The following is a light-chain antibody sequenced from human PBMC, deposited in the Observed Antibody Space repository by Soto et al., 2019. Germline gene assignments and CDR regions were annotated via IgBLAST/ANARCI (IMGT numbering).Light chain of an antibody. CDR3: QQYGSSPRT. CDR1: QNVRSN. V-gene: IGKV3-20*01. Sequence: EIVLTQSPATLSLSPGERATLSCRASQNVRSNLAWYQQKPGQAPRLLIYGASSRATGIPDRFSGSGSGTDFTLTISRLEPEDFAVYYCQQYGSSPRTFGQGTKVDIK. J-gene: IGKJ1*01. CDR2: GAS.